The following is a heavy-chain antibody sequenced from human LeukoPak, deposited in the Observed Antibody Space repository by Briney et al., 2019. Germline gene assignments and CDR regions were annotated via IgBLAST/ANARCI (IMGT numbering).Heavy chain of an antibody. V-gene: IGHV4-34*01. D-gene: IGHD3-10*01. Sequence: SETLSLTCAVYGGSFSGYYWSWIRQPPGKGLEWIGEINHSGSTNYNPSLKSRVTISVDTSKNQFSLKLSSVTAADTAVYYCARDYYGSGSYYRLWSRPKGFDYWGQGTLVTVS. CDR3: ARDYYGSGSYYRLWSRPKGFDY. J-gene: IGHJ4*02. CDR2: INHSGST. CDR1: GGSFSGYY.